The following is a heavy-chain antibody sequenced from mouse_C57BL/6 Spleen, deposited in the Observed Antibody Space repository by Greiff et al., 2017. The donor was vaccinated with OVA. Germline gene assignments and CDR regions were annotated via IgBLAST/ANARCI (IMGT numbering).Heavy chain of an antibody. J-gene: IGHJ3*01. CDR2: ISSGGDYI. D-gene: IGHD3-2*02. CDR3: TREAQATSAY. Sequence: EVKLMESGEGLVKPGASLKLSCAASGFTFSSYAMSWVRQTPEKRLEWVAYISSGGDYIYYADTVKGRFTISRDNARNTLYLQMSSLKSEDTAMYYCTREAQATSAYWGQGTLVTVSA. V-gene: IGHV5-9-1*02. CDR1: GFTFSSYA.